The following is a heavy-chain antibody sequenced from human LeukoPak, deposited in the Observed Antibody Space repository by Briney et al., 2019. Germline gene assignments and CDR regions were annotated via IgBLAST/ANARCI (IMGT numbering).Heavy chain of an antibody. CDR1: GFTFSSYS. D-gene: IGHD3-10*01. J-gene: IGHJ6*03. V-gene: IGHV3-21*01. Sequence: KPGGSLRLSCAASGFTFSSYSMNWVRQAPGKGLEWVSSISSSSSYIYYADSVKGRFTISRDNAKNSLYLQMNSLRAEDTAVYYCARGMVRGDPSYYYYMDVWGKGTTVTVSS. CDR3: ARGMVRGDPSYYYYMDV. CDR2: ISSSSSYI.